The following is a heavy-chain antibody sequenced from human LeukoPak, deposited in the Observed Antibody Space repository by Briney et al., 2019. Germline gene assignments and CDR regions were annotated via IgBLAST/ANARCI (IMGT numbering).Heavy chain of an antibody. V-gene: IGHV3-23*01. J-gene: IGHJ3*02. CDR2: ISGSGDTT. D-gene: IGHD2-21*01. CDR3: ANGHVDGAAFDI. CDR1: GFTFSNYA. Sequence: PGGSLRLSCAASGFTFSNYAMSWVRQAPGKGLEWVSVISGSGDTTYYADSVKGRFTISRDNSKNTLYLHMNSLRAEDTAVYCCANGHVDGAAFDIWGQGTMVTVSS.